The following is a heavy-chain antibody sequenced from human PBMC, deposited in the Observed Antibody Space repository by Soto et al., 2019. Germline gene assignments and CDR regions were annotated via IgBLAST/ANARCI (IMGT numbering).Heavy chain of an antibody. CDR1: GGSINNYY. Sequence: PSETLSLTCTVSGGSINNYYWSWIRQPPGKGLEWIGYIYYNGGTKYSPSLKSRVTISIDTSKNQFSLELSSVTAADTAVYYCARIRGDADYFDFWGQGALVTVSS. CDR3: ARIRGDADYFDF. D-gene: IGHD3-10*01. J-gene: IGHJ4*02. V-gene: IGHV4-59*01. CDR2: IYYNGGT.